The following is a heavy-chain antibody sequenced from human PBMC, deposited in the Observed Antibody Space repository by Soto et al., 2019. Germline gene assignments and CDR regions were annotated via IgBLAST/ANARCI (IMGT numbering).Heavy chain of an antibody. CDR3: AKDGLGALDY. J-gene: IGHJ4*02. Sequence: EVQLSESGGGLVQPGGSLRLSCEVSGFTFSASGMSWVRQPPGKGLQWVSGISGSGGSTNYADSVKGRFTISRDNSKSTLNLQMNSLRAEDTAVYYCAKDGLGALDYWGQGTLVTVSS. CDR1: GFTFSASG. V-gene: IGHV3-23*01. CDR2: ISGSGGST. D-gene: IGHD2-15*01.